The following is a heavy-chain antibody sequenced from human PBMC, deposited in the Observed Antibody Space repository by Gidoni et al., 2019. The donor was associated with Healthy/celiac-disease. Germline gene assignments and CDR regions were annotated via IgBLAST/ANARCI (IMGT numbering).Heavy chain of an antibody. CDR1: GYTFTSYA. CDR3: ASDLYYYDSSGYYHSRYSFDY. CDR2: INAGNGNT. V-gene: IGHV1-3*01. J-gene: IGHJ4*02. D-gene: IGHD3-22*01. Sequence: QVQLVQSGAEVKKPGASVKVSCKASGYTFTSYAMHWVRQAPGQRLEWMGWINAGNGNTKYSQKFQGRVTITRDTSASTAYMELSSLRSEDTAVYYCASDLYYYDSSGYYHSRYSFDYWGQGTLVTVSS.